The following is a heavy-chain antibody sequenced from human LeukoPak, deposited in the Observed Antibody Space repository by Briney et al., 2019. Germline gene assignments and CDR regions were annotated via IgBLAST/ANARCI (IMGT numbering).Heavy chain of an antibody. CDR2: IKEDGSEK. Sequence: GGSLRLSCEASGFSFGSYLMSWVRQAPGKGLEWVANIKEDGSEKYYVDSVKGRFTISRDNAKKSLYLQMNSLRAEDTAVYYCASSIHHWLLYGFDIWGRGTMVTVSS. CDR3: ASSIHHWLLYGFDI. CDR1: GFSFGSYL. J-gene: IGHJ3*02. V-gene: IGHV3-7*01. D-gene: IGHD3-9*01.